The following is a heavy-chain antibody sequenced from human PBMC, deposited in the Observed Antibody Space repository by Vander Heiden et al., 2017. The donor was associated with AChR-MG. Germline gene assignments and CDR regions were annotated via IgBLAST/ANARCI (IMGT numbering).Heavy chain of an antibody. CDR1: GSPFTGYY. CDR2: INPNSGGT. J-gene: IGHJ4*02. D-gene: IGHD1-7*01. V-gene: IGHV1-2*04. Sequence: QVQLVQSGAEVKKPGASVQVTRKASGSPFTGYYMHGVRQAPGQGVEWMGWINPNSGGTNYAQKFQGWVTMTRDTSISTAYMELSRLRSDDTAVYYCARAQNFQDYFDYWGQGTLVTVSS. CDR3: ARAQNFQDYFDY.